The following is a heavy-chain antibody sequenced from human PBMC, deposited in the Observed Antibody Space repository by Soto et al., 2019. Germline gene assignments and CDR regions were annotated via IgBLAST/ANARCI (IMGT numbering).Heavy chain of an antibody. Sequence: PSENLSHTNSVSGGSISRGGYYLSWIRQHPVKGLEWIGYIYYIGSTYCNPSLKSRVTISVDTSKNQFSLKLRSMTAAATAVYYCARGYYDYVWGSYFGYGMYFDLWCRG. J-gene: IGHJ2*01. D-gene: IGHD3-16*01. CDR3: ARGYYDYVWGSYFGYGMYFDL. CDR2: IYYIGST. CDR1: GGSISRGGYY. V-gene: IGHV4-31*03.